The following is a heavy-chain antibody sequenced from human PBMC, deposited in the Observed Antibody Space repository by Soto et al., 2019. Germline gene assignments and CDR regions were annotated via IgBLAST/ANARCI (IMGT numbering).Heavy chain of an antibody. Sequence: QVQLQQWGAGLLKPSETLSLTCAVYGGSFSGYYWSWIRQPPGKGLEWIGEINHSGSTNYNPSLKSRVTISVDTPKNQFSLKLSSVTAADTAVYYCARGPVGPVNIVATMYYYGMDVWGQGTTVTVSS. CDR2: INHSGST. CDR3: ARGPVGPVNIVATMYYYGMDV. CDR1: GGSFSGYY. J-gene: IGHJ6*02. D-gene: IGHD5-12*01. V-gene: IGHV4-34*01.